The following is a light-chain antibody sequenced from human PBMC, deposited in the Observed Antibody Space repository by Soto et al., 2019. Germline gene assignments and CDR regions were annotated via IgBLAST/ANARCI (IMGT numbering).Light chain of an antibody. J-gene: IGKJ2*01. V-gene: IGKV3-20*01. CDR1: QSVSSSY. Sequence: EIVLTQSPGTLSLSPGERATLSCRASQSVSSSYLAWYQQKPGQAPRLLIYGASSRATGIPDRFSGSGSVTDFTLTLSRLEPEDFAVYYCQQDVMSTQTFGHGTKLEIK. CDR2: GAS. CDR3: QQDVMSTQT.